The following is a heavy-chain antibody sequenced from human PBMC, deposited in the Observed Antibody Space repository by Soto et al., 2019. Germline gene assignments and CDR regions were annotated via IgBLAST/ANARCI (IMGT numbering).Heavy chain of an antibody. CDR3: ARNHVYDMDA. CDR1: GASISSSYW. CDR2: IHPSTGT. J-gene: IGHJ6*02. V-gene: IGHV4-4*02. Sequence: QVQLQESGPGLVKPSGTLSLNCAVSGASISSSYWWSWVRQPPGKGLKWIGEIHPSTGTNSNPPLKSEVTISVHKSKNQLFLSLNSVTLADTAVYYCARNHVYDMDAWGQGTTVTVSS.